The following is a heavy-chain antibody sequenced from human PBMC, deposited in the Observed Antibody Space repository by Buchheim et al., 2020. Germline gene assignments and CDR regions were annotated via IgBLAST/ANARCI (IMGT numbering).Heavy chain of an antibody. CDR2: IKSKTDGGTT. CDR3: TTVWGYDFWSGYYTGRDYYYYYGMDV. V-gene: IGHV3-15*01. J-gene: IGHJ6*02. CDR1: GFTFSNAW. D-gene: IGHD3-3*01. Sequence: EVQLVESGGGLVKPGGSLRLSCAASGFTFSNAWMSWVRQAPGKGLEWVGRIKSKTDGGTTDYAAPVKGRLTISRDASKNTLYLQMNSLKTEDTAVYYCTTVWGYDFWSGYYTGRDYYYYYGMDVWGQGTT.